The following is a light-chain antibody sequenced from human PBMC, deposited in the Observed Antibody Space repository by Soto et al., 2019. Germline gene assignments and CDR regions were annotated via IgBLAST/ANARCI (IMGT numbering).Light chain of an antibody. V-gene: IGLV1-51*02. CDR1: SSNIGNNY. Sequence: QSVLTQPTSVSAAPGQKVTISCSGSSSNIGNNYVSWYQQLPGTAPKLLIYENNKRPSGIPDRFSGSKSGTSATLGITGLQTGDEADYYCGTWDSSLSAPVFGGGTKLTVL. CDR2: ENN. J-gene: IGLJ3*02. CDR3: GTWDSSLSAPV.